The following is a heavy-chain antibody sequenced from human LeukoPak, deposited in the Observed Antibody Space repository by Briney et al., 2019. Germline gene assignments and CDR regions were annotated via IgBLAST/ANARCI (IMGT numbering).Heavy chain of an antibody. J-gene: IGHJ6*03. CDR1: GVSISSSNSY. CDR2: IYYSGNT. CDR3: ARVGNIVVGDYYYMDV. D-gene: IGHD2-2*01. Sequence: TPSETLSLTCTVSGVSISSSNSYWGWIRQPPGKGLEWIGSIYYSGNTYYNASLKSQVSISIDTSKNQFSLKVTSVTAADTAVYYCARVGNIVVGDYYYMDVWGKGTTVTVSS. V-gene: IGHV4-39*01.